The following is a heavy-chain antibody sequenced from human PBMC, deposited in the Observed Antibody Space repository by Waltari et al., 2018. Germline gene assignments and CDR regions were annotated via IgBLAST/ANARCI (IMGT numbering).Heavy chain of an antibody. CDR3: ARADTYDYVGY. D-gene: IGHD5-18*01. J-gene: IGHJ4*02. V-gene: IGHV3-7*01. CDR2: IKQDGSEQ. CDR1: GFTFSNYW. Sequence: EVQLVESGGGLVQPGGSLRLSCAASGFTFSNYWMNWVRQAPGKGLEWVANIKQDGSEQYYVDSVKGRFTISRDNAKNSLYLQMNSLRAEDTALYYCARADTYDYVGYWGQGTLVTVSS.